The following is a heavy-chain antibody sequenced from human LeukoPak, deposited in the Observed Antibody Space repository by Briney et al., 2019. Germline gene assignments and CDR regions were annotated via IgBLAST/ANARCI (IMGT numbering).Heavy chain of an antibody. V-gene: IGHV1-2*02. CDR2: INPNSGGT. Sequence: GASVKDSCKASGYTFTGYYMHWVRQAPGQGLAWMGCINPNSGGTNYAQKFQGRVTLTRDTSISTAYMELSRLRSDDTAVYYCERVRVRQKYYFDYWGQGTLVTVSS. J-gene: IGHJ4*02. CDR1: GYTFTGYY. CDR3: ERVRVRQKYYFDY. D-gene: IGHD3-3*01.